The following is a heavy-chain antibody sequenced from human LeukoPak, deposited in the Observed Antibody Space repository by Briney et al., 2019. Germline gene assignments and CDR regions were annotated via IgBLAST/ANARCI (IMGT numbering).Heavy chain of an antibody. CDR3: ASTLWFGELWRYNWFDP. Sequence: TGGSLRLSCAASGSTFSSYSMNWVRQAPGKGLEWVSSISSSSYIYYADSVKGRFTISRDNTKNSLYLQMNSLRAEDTAVYYCASTLWFGELWRYNWFDPWGQGTLVTVSS. CDR2: ISSSSYI. D-gene: IGHD3-10*01. J-gene: IGHJ5*02. V-gene: IGHV3-21*01. CDR1: GSTFSSYS.